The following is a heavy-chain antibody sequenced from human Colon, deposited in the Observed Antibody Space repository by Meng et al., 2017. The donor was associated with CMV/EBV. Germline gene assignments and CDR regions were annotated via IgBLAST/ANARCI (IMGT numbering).Heavy chain of an antibody. CDR3: VRSSGWSLFDY. CDR2: IRSDGSAT. D-gene: IGHD6-19*01. Sequence: QVHLMQSGAEVRDPGASVKVSCKASGYTFTGYLIHWVRQAPGQGLEWMGWIRSDGSATNYAQKFRGRVTMTRDASVSTAYMELSGLTSDDTAVYFCVRSSGWSLFDYWGPGALVTVSS. J-gene: IGHJ4*02. CDR1: GYTFTGYL. V-gene: IGHV1-2*02.